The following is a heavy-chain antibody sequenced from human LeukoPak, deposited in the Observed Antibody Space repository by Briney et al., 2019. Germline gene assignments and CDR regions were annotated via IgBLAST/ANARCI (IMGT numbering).Heavy chain of an antibody. Sequence: SETLSLTCAVYSGSFSGYYWSWIRQPPGKGLEWIGEIYHSGSTNYNPSLKSRVTISVDTSKNQFSLKLNSVTAADTAVYYCARGFATMVRGVVLDFWGQGTLVTVSS. D-gene: IGHD3-10*01. J-gene: IGHJ4*02. V-gene: IGHV4-34*01. CDR1: SGSFSGYY. CDR3: ARGFATMVRGVVLDF. CDR2: IYHSGST.